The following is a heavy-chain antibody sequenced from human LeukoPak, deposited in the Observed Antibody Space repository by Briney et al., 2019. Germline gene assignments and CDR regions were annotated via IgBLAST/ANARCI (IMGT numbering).Heavy chain of an antibody. J-gene: IGHJ4*02. CDR1: GFTFRNYA. Sequence: GGSLRLSCAASGFTFRNYAMSWVRESPGKGLEWVSTISGSGGSPYYADSVKGRFTHSRDNARNTLDIEVNSLRPEDTAVYYCAKTSQYSSGWFDYWGQGTLVTVSS. D-gene: IGHD6-19*01. CDR2: ISGSGGSP. V-gene: IGHV3-23*01. CDR3: AKTSQYSSGWFDY.